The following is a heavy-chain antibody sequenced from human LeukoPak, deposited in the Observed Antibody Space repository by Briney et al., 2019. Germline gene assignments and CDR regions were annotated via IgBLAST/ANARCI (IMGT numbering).Heavy chain of an antibody. CDR1: GFTFRTYA. J-gene: IGHJ4*02. CDR2: ISGGGGST. D-gene: IGHD2-15*01. Sequence: GGSLRLSCAASGFTFRTYAMSWVRQAPGKGLEWVSVISGGGGSTYYADSVKGRFTISRDNSKNTLFLQMNSLRAEDTAVYYCAKDRYCGGGTCYWSYFDYWGQGTLVTVSS. V-gene: IGHV3-23*01. CDR3: AKDRYCGGGTCYWSYFDY.